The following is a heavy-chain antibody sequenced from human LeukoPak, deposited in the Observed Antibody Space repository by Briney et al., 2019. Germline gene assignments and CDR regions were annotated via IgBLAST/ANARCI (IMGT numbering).Heavy chain of an antibody. CDR2: ISAYNGNT. V-gene: IGHV1-18*01. CDR3: ARDNWGYDFWSGYYTSYFDY. Sequence: ASVKVSCKASGYTFTSYGISWVRQAPGQGLEWMGWISAYNGNTNYAQKLQGRVTMTTDTSTSTAYMELRSLRFDDTAVYYCARDNWGYDFWSGYYTSYFDYWGQGTLVTVSS. D-gene: IGHD3-3*01. CDR1: GYTFTSYG. J-gene: IGHJ4*02.